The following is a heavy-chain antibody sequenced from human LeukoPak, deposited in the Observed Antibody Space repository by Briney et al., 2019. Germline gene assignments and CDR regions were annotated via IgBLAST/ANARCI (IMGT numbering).Heavy chain of an antibody. V-gene: IGHV3-7*01. CDR3: ARTWSNWFDP. CDR1: GFTFSSYW. CDR2: IRQDGSEK. D-gene: IGHD2-15*01. Sequence: GGSLRLSCAASGFTFSSYWMNWVRQAPGKGLEWVANIRQDGSEKYYVDSAKGRFTISRDNAKKSLYLQLNSLRAEDTAVYYCARTWSNWFDPWGQGTLVTVSS. J-gene: IGHJ5*02.